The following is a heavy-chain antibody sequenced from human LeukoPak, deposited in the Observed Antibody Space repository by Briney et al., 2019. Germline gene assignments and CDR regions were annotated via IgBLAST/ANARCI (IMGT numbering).Heavy chain of an antibody. J-gene: IGHJ4*02. CDR2: INPKSGVT. V-gene: IGHV1-2*02. CDR3: ARVRRGEPKQFDY. Sequence: ASVKVSCKASGYTFTDYNMHWVRQAPGQGLEWMGWINPKSGVTNYAQKFQGRVTMTRDTSISTAYMELSRLRSDDTAVYYCARVRRGEPKQFDYWGQGTLVTVSS. D-gene: IGHD3-16*01. CDR1: GYTFTDYN.